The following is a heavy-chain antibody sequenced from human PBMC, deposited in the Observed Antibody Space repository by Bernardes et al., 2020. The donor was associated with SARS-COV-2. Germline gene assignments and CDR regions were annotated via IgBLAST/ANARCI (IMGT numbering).Heavy chain of an antibody. CDR1: GFTFSSYW. CDR2: INGGGSET. Sequence: GGSLRLSCEASGFTFSSYWMHWVRHVPGKGLGLGSRINGGGSETIYADSVKGRFTISRDNAKNTLYVQMNSLRAEDTAVYYCARKSGHDYGMDVWGQGTTVTVSS. D-gene: IGHD3-10*01. CDR3: ARKSGHDYGMDV. V-gene: IGHV3-74*01. J-gene: IGHJ6*02.